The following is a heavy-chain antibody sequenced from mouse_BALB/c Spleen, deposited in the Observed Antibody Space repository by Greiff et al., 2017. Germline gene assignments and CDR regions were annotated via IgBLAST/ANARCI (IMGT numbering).Heavy chain of an antibody. Sequence: DLVKPGASVKLSCKASGYTFTSYWINWIKQRPGQGLEWIGRIAPGSGSTYYNEMFKGKATLTVDTSSSTAYIQLSSLSSEDSAVYFCAREYFAYWGQGTLVTVSA. CDR1: GYTFTSYW. CDR3: AREYFAY. J-gene: IGHJ3*01. D-gene: IGHD5-1*01. CDR2: IAPGSGST. V-gene: IGHV1S41*01.